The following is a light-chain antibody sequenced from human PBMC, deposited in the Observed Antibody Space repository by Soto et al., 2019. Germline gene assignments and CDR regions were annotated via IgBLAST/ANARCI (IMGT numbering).Light chain of an antibody. V-gene: IGKV3-20*01. CDR2: GAS. CDR1: QSVSSSY. Sequence: EIVLTQSPGTLSLSPGERATLSCRASQSVSSSYLAWYQQKPGQAPRLLIYGASSRATGIPDRFSGSRSGTDFTLTISRLEPEDFAVYYCQRYGSSPPTWTFGQGTKVDIK. CDR3: QRYGSSPPTWT. J-gene: IGKJ1*01.